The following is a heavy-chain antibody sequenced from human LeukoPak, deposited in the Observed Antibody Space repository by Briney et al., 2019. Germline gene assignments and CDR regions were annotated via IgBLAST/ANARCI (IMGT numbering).Heavy chain of an antibody. D-gene: IGHD6-6*01. Sequence: ASVKVSCKASGYTFTSYYMHWVRQAPGQGLEWMGITNPSGGSTSYAQKFQGRVTMTRDMSTSTVYMGLSSLRSEDTAVYYCARADSSSHNWFDPWGQGTLVTVSS. CDR1: GYTFTSYY. J-gene: IGHJ5*02. V-gene: IGHV1-46*01. CDR3: ARADSSSHNWFDP. CDR2: TNPSGGST.